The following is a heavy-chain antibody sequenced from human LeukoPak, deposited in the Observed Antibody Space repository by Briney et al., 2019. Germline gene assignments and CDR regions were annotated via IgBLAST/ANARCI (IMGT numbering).Heavy chain of an antibody. CDR1: GFTFSSYS. D-gene: IGHD3-22*01. CDR2: ISSGSSTI. J-gene: IGHJ4*02. Sequence: PGGSLRLSCAASGFTFSSYSMNWVRQAPGKGLEWVPYISSGSSTIYYADSVKGRFTISRDNAKNSLYLQMNSLRDEDTAVYYCASLGRLYYDSSGYYLDYWGQGALVTVSS. V-gene: IGHV3-48*02. CDR3: ASLGRLYYDSSGYYLDY.